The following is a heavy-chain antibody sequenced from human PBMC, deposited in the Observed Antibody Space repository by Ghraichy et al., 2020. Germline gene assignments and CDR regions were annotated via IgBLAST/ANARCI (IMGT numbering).Heavy chain of an antibody. CDR3: TTGSPIISGSYVDAFDI. V-gene: IGHV3-15*01. Sequence: GGSLRLSCTASGFTFSKAWMRWVRQAPGKGLEWVALITSNTDGGTSDYATPVKGRFTIARDDSKKTLFLQMNSRKTEDTAVYYCTTGSPIISGSYVDAFDIGGRETMVTFSS. CDR1: GFTFSKAW. CDR2: ITSNTDGGTS. D-gene: IGHD1-26*01. J-gene: IGHJ3*02.